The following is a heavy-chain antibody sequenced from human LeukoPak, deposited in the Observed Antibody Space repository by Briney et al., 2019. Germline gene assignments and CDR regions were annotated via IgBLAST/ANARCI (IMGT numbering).Heavy chain of an antibody. CDR3: AKRIVGVLQAFDI. CDR2: ISGSGDTT. CDR1: GFTVSNNY. Sequence: GGSLRLSCAASGFTVSNNYMSWVRQTPGKGLEWVSVISGSGDTTYYADSVKGRFTISRDNSKNTLYLQMNSLRAEDTALYYCAKRIVGVLQAFDIWGQGTMVTVSS. D-gene: IGHD1-26*01. J-gene: IGHJ3*02. V-gene: IGHV3-23*01.